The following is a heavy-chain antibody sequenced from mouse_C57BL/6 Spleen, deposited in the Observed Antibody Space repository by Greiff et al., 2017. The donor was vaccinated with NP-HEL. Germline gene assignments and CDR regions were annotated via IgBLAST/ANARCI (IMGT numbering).Heavy chain of an antibody. Sequence: QVQLQQSGPELARPWASVKISCQAFYTFSRRVHFAIRDTNYWMQWVKQRPGQGLEWIGAIYPGNGDTSYNQKFKGKATLTADKSSSTAYMQLSRLTSEDSAVYYCAWGPIYYDYEGYFDVWGTGTTVTVSS. V-gene: IGHV1-87*01. CDR2: GQGLEWIG. CDR3: SEDSAVYYCAWGPIYYDYEGYFDV. CDR1: YTFSRRVH. J-gene: IGHJ1*03. D-gene: IGHD2-4*01.